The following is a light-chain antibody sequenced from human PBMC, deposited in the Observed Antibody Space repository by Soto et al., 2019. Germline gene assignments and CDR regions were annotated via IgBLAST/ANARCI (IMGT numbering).Light chain of an antibody. CDR1: QNIREY. CDR3: QQSFTSPFFT. Sequence: DIQMTQSPPSLSASVGDRVTITCRASQNIREYLNWYQQKPGKAPTLLIYAASTLQSGAPSRFSGSGSGSAFTLTISSLQPEDFATYYCQQSFTSPFFTFGPGTKVD. J-gene: IGKJ3*01. V-gene: IGKV1-39*01. CDR2: AAS.